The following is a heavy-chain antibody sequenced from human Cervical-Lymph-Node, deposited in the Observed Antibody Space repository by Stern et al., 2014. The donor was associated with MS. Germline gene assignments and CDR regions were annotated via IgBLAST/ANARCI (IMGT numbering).Heavy chain of an antibody. Sequence: VQLEESEAEVKKPGASVKVSCKASGYTFTGYYMHWVRQAPGQGLEWMGRINPNSGGTNYAQKFQGRVTMTRDTSISTAYMELSRLRSDDTAVYYCARGVGATWEDAFDIWGQGTMVTVSS. CDR2: INPNSGGT. J-gene: IGHJ3*02. D-gene: IGHD1-26*01. CDR3: ARGVGATWEDAFDI. CDR1: GYTFTGYY. V-gene: IGHV1-2*06.